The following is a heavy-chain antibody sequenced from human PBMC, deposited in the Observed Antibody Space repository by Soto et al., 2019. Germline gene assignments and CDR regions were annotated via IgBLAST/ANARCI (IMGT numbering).Heavy chain of an antibody. CDR1: GGSINSDDYY. CDR2: IFYSGTT. Sequence: QVQLQESGPGLVKPSQTLSLNCSVSGGSINSDDYYWSWIRQHAGQGLEWIGYIFYSGTTYYNPSHNSRISISLVTSRKQFSLEMSSVTAEDRAMYYCARVRGHAFDIRGQGTMVTVSS. CDR3: ARVRGHAFDI. V-gene: IGHV4-31*03. D-gene: IGHD3-10*01. J-gene: IGHJ3*02.